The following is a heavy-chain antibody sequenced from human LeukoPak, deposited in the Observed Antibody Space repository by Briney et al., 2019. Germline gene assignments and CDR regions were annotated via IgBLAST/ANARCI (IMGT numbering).Heavy chain of an antibody. V-gene: IGHV4-59*01. J-gene: IGHJ4*02. CDR2: IYYSGST. Sequence: SETLSLTCTVSGSISSYYWSWIRQPPGKGLEWIGYIYYSGSTNYNPSLKSRVTISVDTSKNQFSLKLSSVTAADTAVYYCARAVLPYYDSSGYRFDYWGQGTLVTVSS. D-gene: IGHD3-22*01. CDR3: ARAVLPYYDSSGYRFDY. CDR1: GSISSYY.